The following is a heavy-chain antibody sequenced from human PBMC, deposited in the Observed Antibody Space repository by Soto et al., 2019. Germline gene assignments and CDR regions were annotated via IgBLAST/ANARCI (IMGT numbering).Heavy chain of an antibody. Sequence: SETLSLTCTVSGGSISSAAYYWSWIRQHPGKGLEWIGYVSHSGSTYYNPSLKSRVIISVDTSKNQFSLSLTSVTAADTAVYYWAREYNYGSNFFDCWGQGVLVTVSS. D-gene: IGHD5-18*01. V-gene: IGHV4-31*03. CDR3: AREYNYGSNFFDC. CDR1: GGSISSAAYY. J-gene: IGHJ4*02. CDR2: VSHSGST.